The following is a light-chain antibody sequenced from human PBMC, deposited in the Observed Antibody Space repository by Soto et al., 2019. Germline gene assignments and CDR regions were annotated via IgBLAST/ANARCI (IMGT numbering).Light chain of an antibody. J-gene: IGLJ1*01. CDR1: SSDVGGYNY. Sequence: QSVLAQPLSVSGSPGQSVTISCTGTSSDVGGYNYVSWYQQHPGKAPKLMIYDVSKRPSGVPDRFSGSKSGNTASLTISGLQAEDEADYDCCSYAGSYKLGVCGTRTKVTLL. CDR2: DVS. V-gene: IGLV2-11*01. CDR3: CSYAGSYKLGV.